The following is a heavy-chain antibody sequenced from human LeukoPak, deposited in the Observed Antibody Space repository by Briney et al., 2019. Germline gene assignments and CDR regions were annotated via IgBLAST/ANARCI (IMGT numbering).Heavy chain of an antibody. CDR2: MNPNSGNT. CDR1: GYTFTSYD. CDR3: ARGRVVRGVITNPGTD. V-gene: IGHV1-8*01. D-gene: IGHD3-10*01. J-gene: IGHJ4*02. Sequence: ASVKVSCKASGYTFTSYDINWVRQATGQGLEWVGWMNPNSGNTGYAQKFQGRVTMTRNTSISTAYMELSSLRSEDTAVYYCARGRVVRGVITNPGTDWGRGTLVTVSS.